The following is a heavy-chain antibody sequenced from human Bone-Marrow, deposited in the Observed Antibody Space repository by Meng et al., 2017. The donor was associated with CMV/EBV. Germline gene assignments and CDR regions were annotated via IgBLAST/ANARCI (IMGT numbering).Heavy chain of an antibody. CDR1: GFTFSSYS. Sequence: GESLKISCVASGFTFSSYSMNWVRQAPGKGLEWVSYLSSSSSTIRYANSVKGRFTISRDNAKNSLYLQMNSLRAEDTAVYYCARHNDYSSSSAFDYWGQGTLVTVSS. CDR3: ARHNDYSSSSAFDY. D-gene: IGHD6-6*01. J-gene: IGHJ4*02. CDR2: LSSSSSTI. V-gene: IGHV3-48*04.